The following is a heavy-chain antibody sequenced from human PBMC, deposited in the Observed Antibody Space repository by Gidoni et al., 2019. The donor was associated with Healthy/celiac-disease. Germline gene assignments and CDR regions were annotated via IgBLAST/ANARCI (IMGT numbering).Heavy chain of an antibody. CDR1: GGSISSSSYY. CDR2: IYYSGST. Sequence: QLQLQESGPGLVKPSETLSLTCTVSGGSISSSSYYWGWIRQPPGKGLEWIGSIYYSGSTYYNPSLKSRVTIAVDTSKNQFSLKLSSATAADTAVYYCANPVWFDPWGQGTLVTVSS. J-gene: IGHJ5*02. V-gene: IGHV4-39*01. CDR3: ANPVWFDP.